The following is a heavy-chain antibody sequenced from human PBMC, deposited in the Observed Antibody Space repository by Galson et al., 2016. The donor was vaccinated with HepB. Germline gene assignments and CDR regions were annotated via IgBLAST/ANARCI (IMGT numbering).Heavy chain of an antibody. D-gene: IGHD5-18*01. Sequence: VSCKASGYTFTSYYMHWVRQAPGQGLEWMGIINPSGGSTSYAQKFQGRVTMTRDTSTSTVYVELSSLRSEDTAVYYCARLAMVKRGYGVWGQGTTVTVSS. V-gene: IGHV1-46*01. CDR1: GYTFTSYY. CDR2: INPSGGST. CDR3: ARLAMVKRGYGV. J-gene: IGHJ6*02.